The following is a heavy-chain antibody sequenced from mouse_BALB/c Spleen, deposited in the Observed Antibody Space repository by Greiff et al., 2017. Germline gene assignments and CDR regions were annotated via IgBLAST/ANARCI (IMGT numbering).Heavy chain of an antibody. V-gene: IGHV5-9-4*01. CDR3: AKDDASFAY. CDR2: ISSGGSYT. Sequence: EVNVVESGGGLVKPGGSLKLSCAASGFTFSSYAMSWVRQSPEKRLEWVAEISSGGSYTYYPDTVTGRFTISRDNAKNTLYLEMSSLRSEDTAMYYCAKDDASFAYWGQGTLVTVSA. J-gene: IGHJ3*01. CDR1: GFTFSSYA.